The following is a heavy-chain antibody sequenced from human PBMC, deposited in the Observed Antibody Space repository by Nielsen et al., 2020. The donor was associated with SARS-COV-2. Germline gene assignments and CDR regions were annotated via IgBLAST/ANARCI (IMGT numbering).Heavy chain of an antibody. V-gene: IGHV4-61*01. CDR3: ARDRSGSYYVSSGMDV. CDR1: GGSFSSGSYY. J-gene: IGHJ6*02. D-gene: IGHD1-26*01. Sequence: SETLSLTCTVSGGSFSSGSYYWSWIRQPPGKGLEWIGYIYYSGSTNYNPSLKSRVTISVDTSKNQFSLKLSSVTAADTAVYYCARDRSGSYYVSSGMDVWGQGTTVTVSS. CDR2: IYYSGST.